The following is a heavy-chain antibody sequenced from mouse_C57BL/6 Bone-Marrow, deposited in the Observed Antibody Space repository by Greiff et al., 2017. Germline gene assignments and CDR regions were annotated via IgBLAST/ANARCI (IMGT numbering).Heavy chain of an antibody. CDR2: IIPSSGYT. CDR3: ARSAINDY. D-gene: IGHD1-2*01. Sequence: QVQLKQSGAELARPGASVKMSCKASGYTFTGYSMQWVKQRPGHGLEWIGYIIPSSGYTKYNQKFKDKATLTADKSSSTAYMQLSSLTSEDSAVYYCARSAINDYWGQGTTLTVSS. CDR1: GYTFTGYS. V-gene: IGHV1-4*01. J-gene: IGHJ2*01.